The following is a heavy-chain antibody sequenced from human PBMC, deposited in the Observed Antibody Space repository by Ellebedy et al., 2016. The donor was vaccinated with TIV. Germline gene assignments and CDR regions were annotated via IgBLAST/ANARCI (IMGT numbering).Heavy chain of an antibody. D-gene: IGHD2-21*02. J-gene: IGHJ6*02. Sequence: GESLKISXKISGYTFTAYWITWVRQIPGKGLEWMGRIDPSDSYTTYSPSFQGHVTISADKSISTVYLQWSRLKASDTAMYYCARLPCGGDCYLPPAYGMDVWGQGTTVTVSS. CDR2: IDPSDSYT. V-gene: IGHV5-10-1*01. CDR3: ARLPCGGDCYLPPAYGMDV. CDR1: GYTFTAYW.